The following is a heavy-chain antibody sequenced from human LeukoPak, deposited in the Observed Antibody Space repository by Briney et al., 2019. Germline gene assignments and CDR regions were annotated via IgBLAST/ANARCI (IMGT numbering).Heavy chain of an antibody. V-gene: IGHV3-30*03. Sequence: GGSLRLSCAASGFTFSSYGMHWVRQAPGKGLEWVAVISYDGSNKYYADSVKGRFTISRDNSKNTLYLQMNSLRAEDTAVYYCARSSRRSCPNYWGQGTLVTVSS. CDR3: ARSSRRSCPNY. CDR2: ISYDGSNK. CDR1: GFTFSSYG. J-gene: IGHJ4*02. D-gene: IGHD2-15*01.